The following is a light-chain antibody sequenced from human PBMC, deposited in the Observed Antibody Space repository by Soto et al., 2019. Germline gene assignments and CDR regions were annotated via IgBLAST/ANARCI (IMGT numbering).Light chain of an antibody. Sequence: DIQMTQSPSSLSASVRDSVTITCRASQNIRNYLNWYQQKPGRAPKILIYAASSLQSGVPSRFSGGGSGTVFTLTITSLQPEDFATYYCQQSYSSPWTFGQGTKVEIK. V-gene: IGKV1-39*01. CDR2: AAS. CDR1: QNIRNY. CDR3: QQSYSSPWT. J-gene: IGKJ1*01.